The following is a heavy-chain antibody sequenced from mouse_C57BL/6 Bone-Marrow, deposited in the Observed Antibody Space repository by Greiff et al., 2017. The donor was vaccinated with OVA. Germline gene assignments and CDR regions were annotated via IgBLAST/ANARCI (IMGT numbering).Heavy chain of an antibody. J-gene: IGHJ2*01. CDR3: ARHNFDY. V-gene: IGHV5-12*01. CDR1: GFTFSDYY. Sequence: EVNLVESGGGLVQPGGSLQLSCAASGFTFSDYYMYWVRQTPEKRLEWVAYISNGGGSTYYPDTVKGRFTISRDNAKNTLYLQMSRLKSEDTAMYYCARHNFDYWGQGTTLTVSS. CDR2: ISNGGGST.